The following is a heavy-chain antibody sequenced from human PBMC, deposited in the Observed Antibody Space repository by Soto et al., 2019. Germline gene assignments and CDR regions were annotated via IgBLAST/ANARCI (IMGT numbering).Heavy chain of an antibody. CDR1: GFTFSSYS. V-gene: IGHV3-48*01. CDR2: ISSSSSTI. D-gene: IGHD3-22*01. J-gene: IGHJ4*02. CDR3: AREGEVDSSGYYYGSDY. Sequence: EVQLVESGGGLVQPGGSLRLSCAASGFTFSSYSMNWVRQAPGKGLEWVSYISSSSSTIYYADSVKGRFTISRDNAKNSRYLQMNSLRAEDTAVYYWAREGEVDSSGYYYGSDYWGQGTLVTVSS.